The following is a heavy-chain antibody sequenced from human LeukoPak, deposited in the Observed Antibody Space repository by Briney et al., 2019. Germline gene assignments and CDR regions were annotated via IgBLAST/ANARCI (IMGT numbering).Heavy chain of an antibody. Sequence: SVKVSCKASGGTFSSYAISWVRQAPGQGLEWMGRIIPILGIANYAQKFQGRVTITADKSTSTAYMELSSPRSEDTAVYYCARVSGSSGYSGYWGQGTLVTVSS. J-gene: IGHJ4*02. CDR1: GGTFSSYA. V-gene: IGHV1-69*04. D-gene: IGHD3-22*01. CDR3: ARVSGSSGYSGY. CDR2: IIPILGIA.